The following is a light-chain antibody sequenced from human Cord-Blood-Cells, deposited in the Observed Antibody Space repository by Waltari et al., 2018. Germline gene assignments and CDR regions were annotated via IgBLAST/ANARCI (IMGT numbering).Light chain of an antibody. J-gene: IGLJ1*01. V-gene: IGLV2-8*01. CDR3: SSYAGSNTDV. CDR1: SSDVGGHNY. CDR2: EVS. Sequence: QSALTQPPSASACPGQSVTIPCTGTSSDVGGHNYVSWYQQHPGKAPKLMIYEVSKRPSGVPNRCSGSKSGNTASLTVSGLQAEDEADYYCSSYAGSNTDVFGTGTKVTVL.